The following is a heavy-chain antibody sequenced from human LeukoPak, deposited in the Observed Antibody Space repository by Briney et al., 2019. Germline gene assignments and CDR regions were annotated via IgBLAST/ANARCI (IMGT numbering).Heavy chain of an antibody. J-gene: IGHJ4*02. CDR1: GYSISSGYY. D-gene: IGHD4-11*01. Sequence: SETLSLTCAVSGYSISSGYYCGWIRQPPGKGLEWIGSIYPSGNTYYNPSLKSRVTMSVDTSKNQFALKLSSVTAADTAVYYCARLVDDYSNYDLGYWGQGTLVTVSS. CDR3: ARLVDDYSNYDLGY. CDR2: IYPSGNT. V-gene: IGHV4-38-2*01.